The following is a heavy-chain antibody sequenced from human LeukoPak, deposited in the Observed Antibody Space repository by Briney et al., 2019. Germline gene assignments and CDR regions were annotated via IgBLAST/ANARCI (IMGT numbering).Heavy chain of an antibody. V-gene: IGHV3-21*01. CDR1: GFTFSSYS. CDR2: ISSSSSYI. Sequence: PGGSLRLSCAASGFTFSSYSMNWVRQAPGKGLEWVSSISSSSSYIYYADSVKGRFIISRDNAKNSLYLQMNSLRAEDTAVYYCARDGEVVPAAYYAFDIWGQGTMVAVSS. D-gene: IGHD2-2*01. CDR3: ARDGEVVPAAYYAFDI. J-gene: IGHJ3*02.